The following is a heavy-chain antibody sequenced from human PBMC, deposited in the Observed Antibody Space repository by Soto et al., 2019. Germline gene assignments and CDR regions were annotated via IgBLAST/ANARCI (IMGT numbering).Heavy chain of an antibody. Sequence: QVQLVQSGAEVKKPGASVKVSCKASGYTFTSYDINWVRQATGQGLEWMGWMNPNSGNTGYAQKFQGRVTMTRNTAISTAYMELSSLRSEDTAVYYCARGHRYCINGVCLNWFDPWGQGTLVTVSS. CDR3: ARGHRYCINGVCLNWFDP. D-gene: IGHD2-8*01. CDR1: GYTFTSYD. J-gene: IGHJ5*02. CDR2: MNPNSGNT. V-gene: IGHV1-8*01.